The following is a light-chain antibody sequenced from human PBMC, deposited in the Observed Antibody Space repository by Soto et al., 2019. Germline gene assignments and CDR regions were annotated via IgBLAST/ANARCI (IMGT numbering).Light chain of an antibody. CDR3: QQYGSSPNT. CDR2: GAS. V-gene: IGKV3-20*01. Sequence: EIVLAQSPGTQSLSPGQGATLSCRASQSVSNNFLVWYQHKPGQAPRVLIYGASRRATGIPDRFSGSGSETDFTLMISRLEPEDFAVYYCQQYGSSPNTFGQRTRLEIK. CDR1: QSVSNNF. J-gene: IGKJ5*01.